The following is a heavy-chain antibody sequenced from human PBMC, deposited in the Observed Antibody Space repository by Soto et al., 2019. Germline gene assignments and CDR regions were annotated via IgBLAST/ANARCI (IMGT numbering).Heavy chain of an antibody. CDR1: GGSFSGYC. J-gene: IGHJ4*01. Sequence: PSETLSLTCTVSGGSFSGYCWTWIRQPPGKGLEWLAEINHSGITNYNPSVESRVSMSVDTSKNQFSLRLYSVTAADTAVYYCVRGPYNYNSRYFDYWGHGTLVTVSS. CDR2: INHSGIT. V-gene: IGHV4-34*01. D-gene: IGHD1-1*01. CDR3: VRGPYNYNSRYFDY.